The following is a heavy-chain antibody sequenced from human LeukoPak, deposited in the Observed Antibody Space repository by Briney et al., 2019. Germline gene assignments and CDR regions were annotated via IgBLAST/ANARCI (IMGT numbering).Heavy chain of an antibody. CDR3: ARHGDYQFDY. Sequence: GGSLRLSCAASGFTFSTYRMNWVRQAPGKGLEWVSTISTSSNFIYYADSVKGRLTISRDNAKNSLYLQMNSLRAEDTAVYYCARHGDYQFDYWGQGTLVTVSS. CDR2: ISTSSNFI. J-gene: IGHJ4*02. D-gene: IGHD4-17*01. CDR1: GFTFSTYR. V-gene: IGHV3-21*06.